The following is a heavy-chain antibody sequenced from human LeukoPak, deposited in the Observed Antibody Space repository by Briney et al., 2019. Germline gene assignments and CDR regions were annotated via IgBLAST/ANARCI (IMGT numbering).Heavy chain of an antibody. CDR1: RFTFSTYA. CDR2: ISGSGNSP. J-gene: IGHJ4*02. V-gene: IGHV3-23*01. Sequence: GGSLRLSCAASRFTFSTYAMSWVRQAPGKGLVWVSSISGSGNSPYYADSVKGRFTISRDNSKNSLYLQMNSLRVEDTAVYYCATSQSSVAGIIGDWGQGTLVTVSS. D-gene: IGHD6-19*01. CDR3: ATSQSSVAGIIGD.